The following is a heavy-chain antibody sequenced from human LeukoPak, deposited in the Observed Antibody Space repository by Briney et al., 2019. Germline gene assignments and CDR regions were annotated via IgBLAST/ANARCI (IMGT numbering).Heavy chain of an antibody. Sequence: GGSLRLSCATSGFTFSSYALHWVRQAPGKGLEWVAVMSYDGIHTYYADSVKGRFTISRDNSKNTLYLQMNSLRAEDTAVYYCAKPKGYCSSASCSRYYFDYWGQGTLVTVSS. V-gene: IGHV3-30*18. J-gene: IGHJ4*02. CDR2: MSYDGIHT. CDR3: AKPKGYCSSASCSRYYFDY. CDR1: GFTFSSYA. D-gene: IGHD2-2*01.